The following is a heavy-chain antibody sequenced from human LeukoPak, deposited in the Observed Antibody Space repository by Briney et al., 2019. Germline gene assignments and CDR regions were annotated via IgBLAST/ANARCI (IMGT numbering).Heavy chain of an antibody. D-gene: IGHD6-6*01. V-gene: IGHV3-7*01. Sequence: PGGSLRLSWAASGFTFSSYWMSWVRQAPGKGLEWVANIKQDGSEKYYVDSVKGRFTISRDNAKNSLYLQMNSLRAEDTAVYYCARDNDGKQLALDYWGQGTLVTVSS. CDR1: GFTFSSYW. J-gene: IGHJ4*02. CDR2: IKQDGSEK. CDR3: ARDNDGKQLALDY.